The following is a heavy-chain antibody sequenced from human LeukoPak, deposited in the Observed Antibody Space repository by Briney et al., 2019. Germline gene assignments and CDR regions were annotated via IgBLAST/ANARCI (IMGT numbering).Heavy chain of an antibody. V-gene: IGHV3-48*01. Sequence: GGSLRLSCAASGFTFSSYSMNWVRQAPGKGLEWVSYISSSSSTIYYADSVKGRFTISRDNAKNSLYLQMNSLRAEDTAVYYCARDLRPGLDYWGQRTLVTVSS. CDR3: ARDLRPGLDY. CDR2: ISSSSSTI. J-gene: IGHJ4*02. D-gene: IGHD1-14*01. CDR1: GFTFSSYS.